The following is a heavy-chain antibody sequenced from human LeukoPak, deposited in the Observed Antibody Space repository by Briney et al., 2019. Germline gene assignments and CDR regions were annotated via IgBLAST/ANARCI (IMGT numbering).Heavy chain of an antibody. V-gene: IGHV3-23*01. CDR2: IIVSGTT. CDR1: GFTFSSFS. CDR3: AAVGWVGGTTPQNFHR. D-gene: IGHD1-1*01. Sequence: GGSLRLSCAASGFTFSSFSMTWVRQAPGKGLEWVSSIIVSGTTYYADSVKGRFTISRDSFRGTLFLQMDSLRVEDTAVYYCAAVGWVGGTTPQNFHRWGQGTLVTVSS. J-gene: IGHJ4*02.